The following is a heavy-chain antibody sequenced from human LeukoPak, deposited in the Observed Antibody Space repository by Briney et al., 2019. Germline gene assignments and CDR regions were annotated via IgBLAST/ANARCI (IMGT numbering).Heavy chain of an antibody. Sequence: SETLSLTCTVSGGSVSSGYWSWIRQPPGRGLEWVGYISYSVTTKYNPSLKSRVTISVDTSKNQFSLKLSSVTAADTAVYYCARQRRYCGSTSCHKEYYYYYYMDVWGKGTTVTISS. CDR3: ARQRRYCGSTSCHKEYYYYYYMDV. CDR1: GGSVSSGY. D-gene: IGHD2-2*02. V-gene: IGHV4-59*08. CDR2: ISYSVTT. J-gene: IGHJ6*03.